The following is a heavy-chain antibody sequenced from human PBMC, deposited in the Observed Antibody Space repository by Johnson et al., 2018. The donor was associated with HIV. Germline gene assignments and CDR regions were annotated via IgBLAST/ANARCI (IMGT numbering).Heavy chain of an antibody. CDR2: ISYDGSNK. CDR1: GFTFSSYA. CDR3: ARELVVITADDAFDI. D-gene: IGHD2-21*01. V-gene: IGHV3-30*04. J-gene: IGHJ3*02. Sequence: QVQLVESGGGVVQPGRSLRLSCAASGFTFSSYAMHWVRQAPGKGLEWVAVISYDGSNKYYADSVKGRFTISRDNSKNTLYLQMNSLRAEDTAVYYFARELVVITADDAFDIWGQGTMVTVSS.